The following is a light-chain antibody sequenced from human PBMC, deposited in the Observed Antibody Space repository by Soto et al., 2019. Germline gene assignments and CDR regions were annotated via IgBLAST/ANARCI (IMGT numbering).Light chain of an antibody. V-gene: IGKV3-20*01. CDR3: QQYGNSPVT. J-gene: IGKJ2*01. CDR1: QIIRSNY. CDR2: GAS. Sequence: EIVLTQSPGTLSLTPGERATLSCRASQIIRSNYLAWYQQKPGQAPRLLIFGASSRATGIPDTFTGSGSGTDFTLTISRLEAEDSAVYYCQQYGNSPVTFGQGTKLEIK.